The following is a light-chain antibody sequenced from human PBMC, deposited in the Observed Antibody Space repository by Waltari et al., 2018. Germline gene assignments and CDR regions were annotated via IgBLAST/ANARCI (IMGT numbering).Light chain of an antibody. J-gene: IGLJ3*02. V-gene: IGLV2-14*01. Sequence: QSALTQPASVSGSPGQSITIACTGTSSDVGFYDCVSWFHQHPGKAPKLMIYKVNNRPSGFSYRFPGSKSANTASLTISGLQAEDEADYYCSSYTRRSYWVFGGGTQLTVL. CDR1: SSDVGFYDC. CDR3: SSYTRRSYWV. CDR2: KVN.